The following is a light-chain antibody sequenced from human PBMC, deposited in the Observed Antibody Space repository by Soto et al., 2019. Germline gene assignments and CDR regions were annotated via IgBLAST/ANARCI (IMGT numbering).Light chain of an antibody. CDR3: QQYGSSPFT. Sequence: ESVLTQSPGTLSMSPGERDTLSCRASKSVSTSYSAWYQQKPGQAPRLLIYGASSRATGIPDRFSGSESGTDFPLTISRLEPEDFAVYYCQQYGSSPFTFGPGTKVDIK. V-gene: IGKV3-20*01. CDR2: GAS. J-gene: IGKJ3*01. CDR1: KSVSTSY.